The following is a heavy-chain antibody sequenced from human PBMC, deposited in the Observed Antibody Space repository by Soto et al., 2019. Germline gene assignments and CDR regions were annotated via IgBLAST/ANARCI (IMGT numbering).Heavy chain of an antibody. D-gene: IGHD3-16*02. CDR1: GGSISSYY. Sequence: PSETLSVTCTVSGGSISSYYWSWIRQPPGKGLEWIGYIYYSGSTNYNPSLKSRVTISVDTSKNQFSLKLSSVTAADTAVYYCARHFLGELSPRFDPWGQGTLVTVSS. CDR3: ARHFLGELSPRFDP. V-gene: IGHV4-59*08. CDR2: IYYSGST. J-gene: IGHJ5*02.